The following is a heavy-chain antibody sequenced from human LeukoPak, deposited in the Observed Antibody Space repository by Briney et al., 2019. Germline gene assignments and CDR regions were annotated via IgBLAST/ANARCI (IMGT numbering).Heavy chain of an antibody. V-gene: IGHV3-7*05. J-gene: IGHJ6*02. CDR3: ARDPYSSSWSYGMDV. D-gene: IGHD6-13*01. CDR1: GFTFSNYW. CDR2: IKQDGSET. Sequence: GGALRLSCTASGFTFSNYWMSWVRQTPEKGLEWVANIKQDGSETVYVDSVKGRFTISRDNAQTSLYLQMSSLRAEDTAVYYCARDPYSSSWSYGMDVWGQGTTVTVSS.